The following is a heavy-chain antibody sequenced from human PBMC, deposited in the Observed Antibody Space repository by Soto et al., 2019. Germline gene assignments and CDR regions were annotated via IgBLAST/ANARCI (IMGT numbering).Heavy chain of an antibody. V-gene: IGHV4-34*01. CDR1: GGSFSGYY. Sequence: PSETLSLTCAVYGGSFSGYYWSWIRQPPWKGLEWIGEINHSGSTNYNPSLKSRVTISVDTSKNQFSLKLSSVTAADTAVYYCAKLQSNYYYGMDVWGQGTTVTVSS. J-gene: IGHJ6*02. CDR3: AKLQSNYYYGMDV. D-gene: IGHD4-4*01. CDR2: INHSGST.